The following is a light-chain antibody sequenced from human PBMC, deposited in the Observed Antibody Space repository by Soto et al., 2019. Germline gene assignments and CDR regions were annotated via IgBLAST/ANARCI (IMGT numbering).Light chain of an antibody. CDR2: AAS. V-gene: IGKV1-39*01. J-gene: IGKJ3*01. CDR1: QSISSY. CDR3: QQSYSTPLFT. Sequence: DIQMTQSPSSLSASVGDRVTITCRASQSISSYLNWYQQKPGNAPKLLIYAASSLQSGVPSRFSGSGSGTDFTLTISSLQPEDFATYYCQQSYSTPLFTFGPGTKGDSK.